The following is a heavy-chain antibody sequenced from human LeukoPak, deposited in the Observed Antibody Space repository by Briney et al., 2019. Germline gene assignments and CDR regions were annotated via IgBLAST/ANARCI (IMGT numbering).Heavy chain of an antibody. V-gene: IGHV4-34*01. CDR3: ARGEITMIVVATSCYFDY. Sequence: TSETLSLTCAVYGGSFSGYYWSWIRQPPGKGLGWIGEINHSGSTNYTPSLKSRVTISVDTSKTQFSLKLSSVTAADTAVYYCARGEITMIVVATSCYFDYWGQGTLVTVSS. CDR2: INHSGST. D-gene: IGHD3-22*01. CDR1: GGSFSGYY. J-gene: IGHJ4*02.